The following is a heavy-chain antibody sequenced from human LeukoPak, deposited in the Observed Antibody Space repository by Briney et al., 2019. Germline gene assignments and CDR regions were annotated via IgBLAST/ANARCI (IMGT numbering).Heavy chain of an antibody. CDR1: GFTLSDYY. CDR2: IRYDGSNK. V-gene: IGHV3-30*02. CDR3: GSSSSGGFDY. J-gene: IGHJ4*02. D-gene: IGHD6-13*01. Sequence: PGGSLRLSCAVSGFTLSDYYMHWVRQAPGKGLERVAFIRYDGSNKYYADSVKGRFTISRDNSKNTLYLQMNSLRAEDTAVYYCGSSSSGGFDYWGQGTLVTVSS.